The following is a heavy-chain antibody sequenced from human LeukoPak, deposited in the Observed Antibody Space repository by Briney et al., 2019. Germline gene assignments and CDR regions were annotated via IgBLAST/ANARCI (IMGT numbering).Heavy chain of an antibody. Sequence: PGGSLRLSCAASGFTFSSYAMHWVRQAPGKGLEWVAVVSYDGSNKYYADSVKSRFTISRDNSKNTLFLQMNSLRTEDTAVYYCARANDFWSGFDYWGQGTLVTVSS. D-gene: IGHD3-3*01. J-gene: IGHJ4*02. CDR2: VSYDGSNK. V-gene: IGHV3-30*04. CDR3: ARANDFWSGFDY. CDR1: GFTFSSYA.